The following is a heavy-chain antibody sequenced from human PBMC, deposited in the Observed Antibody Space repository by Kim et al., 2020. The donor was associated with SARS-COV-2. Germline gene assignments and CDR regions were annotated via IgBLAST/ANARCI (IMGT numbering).Heavy chain of an antibody. Sequence: GGSLRLSCAASGFTFSRYGMHWVRQAPGKGLEWVAVIWYDGSNKYYADSVKGRFTISRDNSKNTLYLQMNSLRAEDTAVYYCARGDDYGDKDYWGQGTLVTVSS. CDR1: GFTFSRYG. CDR2: IWYDGSNK. J-gene: IGHJ4*02. D-gene: IGHD4-17*01. CDR3: ARGDDYGDKDY. V-gene: IGHV3-33*01.